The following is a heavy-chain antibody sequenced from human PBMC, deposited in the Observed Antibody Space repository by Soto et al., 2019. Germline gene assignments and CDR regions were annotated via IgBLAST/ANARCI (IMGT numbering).Heavy chain of an antibody. CDR3: VRRVSGNYDY. V-gene: IGHV3-64*01. CDR1: GFTFSSYD. Sequence: EVQLAESGGGMVQPGGSLRLSCVASGFTFSSYDMHWVRQAPGKGLEYVSSISSNGRTTYYGNSVKGRFTISRDNSKNTLYLQMGSLRAEDMAVYYCVRRVSGNYDYWGQGTLVTVSS. D-gene: IGHD1-7*01. CDR2: ISSNGRTT. J-gene: IGHJ4*02.